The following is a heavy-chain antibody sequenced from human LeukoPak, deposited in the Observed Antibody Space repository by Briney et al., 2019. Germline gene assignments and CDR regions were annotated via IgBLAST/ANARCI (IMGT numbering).Heavy chain of an antibody. CDR1: GYTFTGYY. V-gene: IGHV1-2*02. CDR3: ARRKGKVVVAATGPGDAFDI. Sequence: GASVKVSCKASGYTFTGYYMHWVRQAPGQGLEWMGWINPNSGGTNYAQKFQGRVTMTRDTSISTAYMELSRLRSDDTAVYYCARRKGKVVVAATGPGDAFDIWGQGTMVTVSS. D-gene: IGHD2-15*01. CDR2: INPNSGGT. J-gene: IGHJ3*02.